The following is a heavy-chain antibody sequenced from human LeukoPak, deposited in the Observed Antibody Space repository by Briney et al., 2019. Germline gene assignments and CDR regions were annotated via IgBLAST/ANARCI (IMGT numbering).Heavy chain of an antibody. V-gene: IGHV3-30*02. CDR3: ARKSGWYVDY. D-gene: IGHD6-19*01. J-gene: IGHJ4*02. Sequence: PGGSLRLSCAASGFTFSNFGMHWVRQASGKGLEWVAFIRYDGSNKYYADSVKGRFTISRDNSKNTLYLQMNSLRAEDTAVYYCARKSGWYVDYWGQRTLVTVSS. CDR2: IRYDGSNK. CDR1: GFTFSNFG.